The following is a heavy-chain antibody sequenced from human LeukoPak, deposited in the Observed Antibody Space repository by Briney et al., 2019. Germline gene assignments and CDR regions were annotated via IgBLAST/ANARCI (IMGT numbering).Heavy chain of an antibody. CDR2: IYHSGST. V-gene: IGHV4-30-2*01. J-gene: IGHJ5*02. CDR3: ARNRARNNWFDP. Sequence: SQTLSLTCTVSGGSISSGGYYWSWIRQPPGKGLEWIGYIYHSGSTYYNPSLKSRVTISVDRSKNQFSLKLSSVTAADTAVYYCARNRARNNWFDPWGQGTLVTVSS. CDR1: GGSISSGGYY.